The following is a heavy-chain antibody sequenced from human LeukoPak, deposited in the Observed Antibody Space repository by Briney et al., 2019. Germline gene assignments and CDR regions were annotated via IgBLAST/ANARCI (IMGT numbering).Heavy chain of an antibody. D-gene: IGHD6-19*01. J-gene: IGHJ4*02. Sequence: QPGGSLRLSCAASGFTFSSYGMSWVRQAPGKVLEWVSAISGSGGSTYYADSVKGRFTISRDNSKNTLYLQMNSLRAEDTAVYYCARDPNSSGWFYFDYWGQGTLVTVSS. CDR1: GFTFSSYG. CDR3: ARDPNSSGWFYFDY. V-gene: IGHV3-23*01. CDR2: ISGSGGST.